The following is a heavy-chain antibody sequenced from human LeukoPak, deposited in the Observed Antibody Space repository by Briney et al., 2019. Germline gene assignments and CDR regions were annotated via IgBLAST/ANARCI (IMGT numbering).Heavy chain of an antibody. CDR3: ARSAGYDFWSGSPYDWFDP. J-gene: IGHJ5*02. CDR1: GYTFTSYD. V-gene: IGHV1-8*01. Sequence: GASVKVSCKASGYTFTSYDVNWVRQATGQGLEWMGWMNPNSGNTGYAQKFQGRVTMTRNTSISTAYTELSSLRSEDTAVYYCARSAGYDFWSGSPYDWFDPWGQGTLVTVSS. CDR2: MNPNSGNT. D-gene: IGHD3-3*01.